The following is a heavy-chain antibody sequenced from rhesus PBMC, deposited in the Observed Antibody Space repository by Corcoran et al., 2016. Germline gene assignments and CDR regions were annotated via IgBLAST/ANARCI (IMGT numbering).Heavy chain of an antibody. CDR3: ARDSWNYNGRFDV. D-gene: IGHD1-1-1*01. V-gene: IGHV4S14*01. Sequence: QVQLQESGPGLVKPPETLSLTCAVSGGSFSGYWWGWIRQPPGRGLEWIGPISSGVSNHLHPSLKSRVTLSIDTSKNQVSLKLSSVTAADTAVYYCARDSWNYNGRFDVWGPGVLVTVSS. CDR2: ISSGVSN. CDR1: GGSFSGYW. J-gene: IGHJ5-1*01.